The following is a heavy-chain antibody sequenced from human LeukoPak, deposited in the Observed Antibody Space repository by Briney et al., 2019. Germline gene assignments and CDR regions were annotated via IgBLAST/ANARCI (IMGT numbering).Heavy chain of an antibody. D-gene: IGHD3-22*01. V-gene: IGHV4-39*07. CDR2: IYYSGST. CDR1: GGSISSSSYY. CDR3: ARDRLYYYDSSGYSTFDY. Sequence: SETLSLTCTVSGGSISSSSYYWGWIRQPPGRGLEWIGSIYYSGSTYYNPSLKSRVTISVDTSKNQFSLKLSSVTAADTAVYYCARDRLYYYDSSGYSTFDYWGQGTLVTVSS. J-gene: IGHJ4*02.